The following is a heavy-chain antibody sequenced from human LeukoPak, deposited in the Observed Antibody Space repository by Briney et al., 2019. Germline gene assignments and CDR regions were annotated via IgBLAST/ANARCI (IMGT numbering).Heavy chain of an antibody. J-gene: IGHJ4*02. CDR1: GYTFTNYD. V-gene: IGHV1-2*06. CDR2: INPNSGGT. D-gene: IGHD3-22*01. CDR3: ARGAYYYDSSGYPPTS. Sequence: ASVKVSCKASGYTFTNYDINWVRQAPGQGLEWMGRINPNSGGTNYAQKFQGRVTMTRDTSISTAYMELSRLRSDDTAVYYCARGAYYYDSSGYPPTSWGQGTLVTVSS.